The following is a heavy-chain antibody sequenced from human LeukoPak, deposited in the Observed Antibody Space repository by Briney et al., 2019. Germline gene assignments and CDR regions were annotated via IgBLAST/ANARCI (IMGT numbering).Heavy chain of an antibody. J-gene: IGHJ6*03. V-gene: IGHV3-21*01. D-gene: IGHD1-1*01. Sequence: PGGSLRLSCAASGFTFSSYSMNWVRQAPGKGLEWVSSISSSSSYIYYADSVKGRFTISRDNAKNSLYLQMNSLRAEDTAVYYCARGGNFRLYHYFYMDVWGKGTTVTVSS. CDR3: ARGGNFRLYHYFYMDV. CDR2: ISSSSSYI. CDR1: GFTFSSYS.